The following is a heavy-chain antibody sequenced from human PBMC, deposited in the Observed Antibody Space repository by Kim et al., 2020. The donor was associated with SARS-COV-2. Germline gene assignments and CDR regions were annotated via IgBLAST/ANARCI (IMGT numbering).Heavy chain of an antibody. CDR1: GGSISSSSYY. J-gene: IGHJ4*02. V-gene: IGHV4-39*01. D-gene: IGHD3-10*01. CDR2: IYYSGST. CDR3: TFITMVRGVRSFDY. Sequence: SETLSLTCTVSGGSISSSSYYWGWIRQPPGKGLEWIGSIYYSGSTYYNPSLKSRVTISVDTSKNQFSLKLSSVTAADTAVYYCTFITMVRGVRSFDYWGQGTLVTVSS.